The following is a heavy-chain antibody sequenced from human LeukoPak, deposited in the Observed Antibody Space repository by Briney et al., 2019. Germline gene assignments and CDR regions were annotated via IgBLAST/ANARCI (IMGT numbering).Heavy chain of an antibody. J-gene: IGHJ4*02. V-gene: IGHV3-23*01. CDR1: GFSLGSHA. Sequence: GGSLRLSCAVSGFSLGSHAMSWVRQAPGKGLEWVSASSSSDPGTYYADSVKGRFAISRDNSKNTLYLQMNSLRAEDTAVYYCARGTVVTEPPDYWGQGTLVAVSS. CDR2: SSSSDPGT. D-gene: IGHD4-23*01. CDR3: ARGTVVTEPPDY.